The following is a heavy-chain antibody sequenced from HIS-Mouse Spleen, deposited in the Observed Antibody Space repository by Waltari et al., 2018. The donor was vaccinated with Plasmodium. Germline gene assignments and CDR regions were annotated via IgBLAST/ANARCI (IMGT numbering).Heavy chain of an antibody. CDR1: GGSNISGGYF. V-gene: IGHV4-31*03. J-gene: IGHJ4*02. CDR2: IYYSGST. CDR3: ARSIAATVTFYFDY. D-gene: IGHD6-13*01. Sequence: QVQLQESGPGLVKPYQTLSLTCPVYGGSNISGGYFCCWIRQHPGKGLEWIGYIYYSGSTYYNPSLKSRVTISVDTSKNQFSLKLSSVTAADTAVYYCARSIAATVTFYFDYWGQGTLVTVSS.